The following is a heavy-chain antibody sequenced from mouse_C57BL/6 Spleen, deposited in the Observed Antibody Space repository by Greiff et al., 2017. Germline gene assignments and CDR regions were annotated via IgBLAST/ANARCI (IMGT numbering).Heavy chain of an antibody. V-gene: IGHV6-6*01. CDR2: IRNKANNHAT. CDR1: GFTFSDAW. Sequence: EVKLVESGGGLVQPGGSMKLSCAASGFTFSDAWMDWVRQSPEKGLELVAEIRNKANNHATFYAESVKGRFTISRVDSKRSVYLQMNSLRSEDTGIYYCTYFTTVVAPNFDVWFTGTTVTVSS. J-gene: IGHJ1*03. CDR3: TYFTTVVAPNFDV. D-gene: IGHD1-1*01.